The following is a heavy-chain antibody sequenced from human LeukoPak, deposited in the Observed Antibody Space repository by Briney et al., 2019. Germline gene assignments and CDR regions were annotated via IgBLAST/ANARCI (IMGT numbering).Heavy chain of an antibody. D-gene: IGHD2-2*01. Sequence: GWSLRLSCPPSGFTFTKFWLHWLRQAPGRGLVWVSRVKDDGISTLYADSVKGRFTISRDNAKNTLYLQMNSLRADDTALYYCATGPYAAFEMWGQGTMVTVSS. CDR3: ATGPYAAFEM. CDR2: VKDDGIST. J-gene: IGHJ3*02. V-gene: IGHV3-74*01. CDR1: GFTFTKFW.